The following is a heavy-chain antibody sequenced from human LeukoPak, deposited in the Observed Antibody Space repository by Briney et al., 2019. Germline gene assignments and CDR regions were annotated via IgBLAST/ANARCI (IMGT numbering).Heavy chain of an antibody. D-gene: IGHD6-19*01. V-gene: IGHV4-59*01. Sequence: PPETLSLTCTVSGGSISSYYWSWIRQPPGKGLEWIGYIYYSGSTNYNPSLKSRVTISVDTSKNQFSLKLSSVTAADTAVYYCACTIAVAGTPEYFQHWGQGTLVTVSS. CDR3: ACTIAVAGTPEYFQH. CDR2: IYYSGST. CDR1: GGSISSYY. J-gene: IGHJ1*01.